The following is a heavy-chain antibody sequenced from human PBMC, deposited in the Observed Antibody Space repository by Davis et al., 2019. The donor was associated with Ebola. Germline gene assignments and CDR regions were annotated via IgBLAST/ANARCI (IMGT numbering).Heavy chain of an antibody. D-gene: IGHD4-17*01. J-gene: IGHJ6*02. V-gene: IGHV3-53*01. CDR1: GFTVSSNY. CDR2: IYSGGST. CDR3: ARDPYLDYGDYPYGMDV. Sequence: ESLKIPCAAPGFTVSSNYMSWVRQAPGKGLEWVSVIYSGGSTYYADSVKGRFTISSDNSKNTLYLQMNSLRAEDTAVYYCARDPYLDYGDYPYGMDVWGQGTTVTVSS.